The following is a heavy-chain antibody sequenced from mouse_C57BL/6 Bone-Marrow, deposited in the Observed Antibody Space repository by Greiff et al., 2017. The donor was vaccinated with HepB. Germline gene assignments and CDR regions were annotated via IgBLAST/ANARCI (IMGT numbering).Heavy chain of an antibody. CDR2: IDPENGDT. V-gene: IGHV14-4*01. CDR3: TYYGYDWYFDV. J-gene: IGHJ1*03. CDR1: GFNIKDDY. Sequence: EVKLMESGAELVRPGASVKLSCTASGFNIKDDYMHWVKQRPEQGLEWIGWIDPENGDTEYASKFQGKATITADTSSNTAYLKLSSLTSEDTAVYYCTYYGYDWYFDVWGTGTTVTVSS. D-gene: IGHD2-2*01.